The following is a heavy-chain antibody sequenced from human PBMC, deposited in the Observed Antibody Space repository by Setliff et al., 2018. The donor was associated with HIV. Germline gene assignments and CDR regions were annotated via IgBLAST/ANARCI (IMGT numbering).Heavy chain of an antibody. J-gene: IGHJ4*02. Sequence: ASVKVSCKASGYTFTNYYIHWVRQAPGQGLEWMGIINPSGGSTNNAQKFQGRVTITADKSTSTAYMQLSSLRSEDTAVYYCARDEGSGWPLDYWGQGTLVTVSS. CDR3: ARDEGSGWPLDY. V-gene: IGHV1-46*01. D-gene: IGHD6-19*01. CDR1: GYTFTNYY. CDR2: INPSGGST.